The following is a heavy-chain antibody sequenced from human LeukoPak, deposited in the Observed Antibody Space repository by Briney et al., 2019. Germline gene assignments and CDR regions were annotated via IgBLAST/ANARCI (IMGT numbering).Heavy chain of an antibody. CDR2: IWYDGSNK. Sequence: GRSLRLSCAASGFTFSSYGMHWVRQAPGKGLEWVAVIWYDGSNKYYVDSVKGRFTISRDNSKNTLYLQMNSLRAEDTAVYYCARGAYGSGTYHDFDIWGQGTMVTASS. CDR1: GFTFSSYG. CDR3: ARGAYGSGTYHDFDI. J-gene: IGHJ3*02. V-gene: IGHV3-33*01. D-gene: IGHD3-10*01.